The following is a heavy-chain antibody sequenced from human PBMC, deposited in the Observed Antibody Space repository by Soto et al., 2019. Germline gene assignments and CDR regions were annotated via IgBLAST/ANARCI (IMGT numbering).Heavy chain of an antibody. J-gene: IGHJ6*02. D-gene: IGHD2-2*02. V-gene: IGHV3-73*01. CDR1: GFIFSGSA. Sequence: GGSLRLSCAASGFIFSGSAIHWVRQASGKGLEWVGRIRSRANNFATSSAASVKGRFTFSRDDSKNTAYLQMNTLKPEDTAVYYCARGQGAAIGDYYYHGMDVWGQGTTVTVSS. CDR3: ARGQGAAIGDYYYHGMDV. CDR2: IRSRANNFAT.